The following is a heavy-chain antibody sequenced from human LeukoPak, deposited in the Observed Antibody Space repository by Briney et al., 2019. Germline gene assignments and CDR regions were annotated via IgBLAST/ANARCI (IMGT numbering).Heavy chain of an antibody. CDR2: IIPIFGTA. Sequence: SVKVSCKASGGTFSSYAISWVRQAPGQGLEWMGGIIPIFGTANYAQKFQGRVTITTDESTSTAYMEPSSLRSEDTAVYYCARDSGHCSSTSCYILTGTWGQGTLVTVSS. CDR3: ARDSGHCSSTSCYILTGT. CDR1: GGTFSSYA. J-gene: IGHJ4*02. V-gene: IGHV1-69*05. D-gene: IGHD2-2*02.